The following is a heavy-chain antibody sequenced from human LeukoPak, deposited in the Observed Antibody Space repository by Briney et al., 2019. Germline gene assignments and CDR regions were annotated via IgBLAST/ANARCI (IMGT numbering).Heavy chain of an antibody. CDR3: AKDFSSWGPSGMDV. CDR1: GLTFSSYA. Sequence: GGSLRLSCEASGLTFSSYAMSWVRQAPGKGLEWVSGISSIGGTTYYADSVKGRFTISRDNSKSTLYLQMNSLRAEDTAVYYCAKDFSSWGPSGMDVWGQGTTVTVSS. V-gene: IGHV3-23*01. D-gene: IGHD1-26*01. CDR2: ISSIGGTT. J-gene: IGHJ6*02.